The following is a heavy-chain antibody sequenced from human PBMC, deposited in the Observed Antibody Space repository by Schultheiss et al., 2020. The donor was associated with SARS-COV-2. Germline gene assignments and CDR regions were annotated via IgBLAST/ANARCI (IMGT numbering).Heavy chain of an antibody. V-gene: IGHV4-4*07. CDR3: ARIGYSYGPLVGDY. J-gene: IGHJ4*02. D-gene: IGHD5-18*01. CDR2: IYTSGST. Sequence: GSLRLSCTVSGGSISSYYWSWIRQPAGKGLEWIGRIYTSGSTNYNPSLKSRVTMSVDTSKNQFSLKLSSVTAADTAVYYCARIGYSYGPLVGDYWGQGTLVTVSS. CDR1: GGSISSYY.